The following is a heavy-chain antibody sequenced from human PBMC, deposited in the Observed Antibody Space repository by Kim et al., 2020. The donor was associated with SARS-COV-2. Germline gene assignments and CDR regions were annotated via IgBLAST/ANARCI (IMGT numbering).Heavy chain of an antibody. V-gene: IGHV3-48*02. D-gene: IGHD1-1*01. Sequence: GGSLRLSCTASGFSIRNFFMAWVRQAPGKGLEWVAYIGQTSSTIYYADSVKGRFTVSRDNADNSVFLQMNSLRDEDTAVYYCARDGESGTTSFDYWGQGT. CDR3: ARDGESGTTSFDY. CDR1: GFSIRNFF. CDR2: IGQTSSTI. J-gene: IGHJ4*02.